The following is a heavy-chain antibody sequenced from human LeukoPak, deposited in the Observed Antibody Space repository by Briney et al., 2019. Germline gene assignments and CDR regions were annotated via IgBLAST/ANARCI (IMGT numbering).Heavy chain of an antibody. J-gene: IGHJ4*02. D-gene: IGHD3-10*01. V-gene: IGHV3-48*01. CDR3: ARGIFYGSGSQSFDY. CDR2: ISESSNIK. Sequence: GGSLRLSCAASGFTFSYYSMSWIRQAPGKGLEWISYISESSNIKYFADSVKGRFTISRDNAKESLYLQMDSLRVEDTAFYYCARGIFYGSGSQSFDYWGQGTLVTVSS. CDR1: GFTFSYYS.